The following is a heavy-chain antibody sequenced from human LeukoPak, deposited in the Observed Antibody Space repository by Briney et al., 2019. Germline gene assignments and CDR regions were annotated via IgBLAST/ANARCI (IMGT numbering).Heavy chain of an antibody. D-gene: IGHD3-9*01. J-gene: IGHJ4*02. V-gene: IGHV3-30*18. CDR1: GFTFSSYG. CDR2: ISYDGSNK. CDR3: AKDQYDILTGYYDFDY. Sequence: PGRSLRLSCAASGFTFSSYGMHWVRQAPGKGLEWVAVISYDGSNKYYADSVKGRFTISRDNSKNTLYLQMNSLRAEDTAVYYCAKDQYDILTGYYDFDYWGQGTLVTVSS.